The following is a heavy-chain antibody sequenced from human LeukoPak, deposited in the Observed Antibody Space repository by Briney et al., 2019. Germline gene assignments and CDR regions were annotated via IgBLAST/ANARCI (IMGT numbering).Heavy chain of an antibody. CDR2: IISIFGIA. D-gene: IGHD3-9*01. Sequence: SVKVSCKASGGTFSNYAITWVRQAPGQGLEWMGRIISIFGIANYAQKFQGRVTITADKSTSIAYMELSSLRSEDTAVYYCARALQGRYFDWTPFDYWGQGTLVAVSS. CDR1: GGTFSNYA. CDR3: ARALQGRYFDWTPFDY. V-gene: IGHV1-69*04. J-gene: IGHJ4*02.